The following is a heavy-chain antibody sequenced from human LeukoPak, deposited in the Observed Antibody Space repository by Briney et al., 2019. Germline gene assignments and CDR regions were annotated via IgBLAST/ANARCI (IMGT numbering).Heavy chain of an antibody. CDR1: GFTFSNYA. CDR2: IYGTDDKT. D-gene: IGHD2-15*01. CDR3: AKTQGYYDA. Sequence: GGSLRLSCVASGFTFSNYAMSWVRQAPGKGLELVSGIYGTDDKTVYGDAVKGRFTISRDNSKNTLYLQMNSLRADDTAVYYCAKTQGYYDAWGQGALVTVSS. V-gene: IGHV3-23*01. J-gene: IGHJ5*02.